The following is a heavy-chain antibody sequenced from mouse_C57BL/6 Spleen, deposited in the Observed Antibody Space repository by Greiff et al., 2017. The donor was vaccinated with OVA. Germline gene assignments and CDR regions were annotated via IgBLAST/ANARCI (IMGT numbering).Heavy chain of an antibody. Sequence: VQLQQSGPELVKPGASVKISCKASGYTFTDYYMNWVKQSHGKSLEWIGDINPNNGGTSYNQKFKGKATLTVDKSSSTAYMELRSLTSEDSAVYYCARRGLGYYYAMDYWGQGTSVTVSS. J-gene: IGHJ4*01. CDR3: ARRGLGYYYAMDY. V-gene: IGHV1-26*01. CDR1: GYTFTDYY. CDR2: INPNNGGT. D-gene: IGHD4-1*01.